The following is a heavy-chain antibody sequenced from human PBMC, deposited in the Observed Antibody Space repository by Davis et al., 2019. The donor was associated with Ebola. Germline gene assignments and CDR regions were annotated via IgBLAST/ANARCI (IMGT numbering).Heavy chain of an antibody. CDR3: ARDIFDTSGYRPFDY. CDR1: GFAVSSNY. V-gene: IGHV3-53*04. J-gene: IGHJ4*02. CDR2: IYSGGNT. Sequence: PGGSLRLSCAASGFAVSSNYMSWVRQAPGKGLEWVSSIYSGGNTFYADSVKGRFTISRHSSNNTLYLQMNTLRPDDTAVYFCARDIFDTSGYRPFDYWGQGTLVTVSS. D-gene: IGHD5-12*01.